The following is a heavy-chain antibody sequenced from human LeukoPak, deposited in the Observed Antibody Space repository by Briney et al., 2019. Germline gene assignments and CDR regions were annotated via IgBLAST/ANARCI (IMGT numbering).Heavy chain of an antibody. D-gene: IGHD3-3*01. J-gene: IGHJ3*02. V-gene: IGHV4-59*01. CDR1: GGSISSYY. CDR3: ARDFSSNTIFGVVISPGAFDI. Sequence: SETLSLTCTVSGGSISSYYWSWIRQPPGKGLEWIGYIYYSGSTNYNPSLKSRVTISVDTSKNRFSLKLSSVTAADTAVYYCARDFSSNTIFGVVISPGAFDIWGQGTMVTVSS. CDR2: IYYSGST.